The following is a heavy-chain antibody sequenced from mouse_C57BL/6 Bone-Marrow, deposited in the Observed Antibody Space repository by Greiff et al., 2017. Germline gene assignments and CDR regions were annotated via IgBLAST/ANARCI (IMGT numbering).Heavy chain of an antibody. CDR3: ARGYYSNYGGYAMDY. D-gene: IGHD2-5*01. CDR2: ISSGSSTI. Sequence: EVKLMESGGGLVKPGGSLKLSCAASGFTFSDYGMHWVRQAPEKGLGWVAYISSGSSTIYYADTVKGRFTISRDNAKNTLFLQMTSLRSEDTAMYYCARGYYSNYGGYAMDYWGQGTSVTVSS. J-gene: IGHJ4*01. V-gene: IGHV5-17*01. CDR1: GFTFSDYG.